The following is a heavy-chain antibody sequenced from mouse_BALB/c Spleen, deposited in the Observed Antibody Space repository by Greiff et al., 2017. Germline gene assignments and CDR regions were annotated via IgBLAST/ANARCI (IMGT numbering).Heavy chain of an antibody. CDR2: INPSTGYT. J-gene: IGHJ4*01. CDR1: GYTFTSYW. V-gene: IGHV1-7*01. Sequence: QVQLKESGAELAKPGASVKMSCKASGYTFTSYWMHWVKQRPGQGLEWIGYINPSTGYTEYNQKFKDKATLTADKSSSTAYMQLSSLTSEDSAVYYCAKTTVVVYYAMDYWGQGTSVTVSS. D-gene: IGHD1-1*01. CDR3: AKTTVVVYYAMDY.